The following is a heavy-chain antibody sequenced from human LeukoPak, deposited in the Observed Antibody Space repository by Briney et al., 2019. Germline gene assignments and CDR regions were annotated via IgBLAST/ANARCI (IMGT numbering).Heavy chain of an antibody. Sequence: SETLSLTCTVSGGSISSSSYYWGWIRQPPGKGLEWIGSIYYSGSTYYNPSLKSRVTISVDTSKNQFSLKLSSVTAADTAVYYCARGPSAYAARPSMRYYYYYMDVWGKGTTVTVSS. J-gene: IGHJ6*03. D-gene: IGHD6-6*01. V-gene: IGHV4-39*07. CDR2: IYYSGST. CDR3: ARGPSAYAARPSMRYYYYYMDV. CDR1: GGSISSSSYY.